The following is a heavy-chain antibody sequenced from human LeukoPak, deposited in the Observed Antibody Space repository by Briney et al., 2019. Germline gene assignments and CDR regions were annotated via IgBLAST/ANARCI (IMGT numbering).Heavy chain of an antibody. V-gene: IGHV3-74*01. J-gene: IGHJ4*02. CDR2: INSDGSST. CDR1: GFSLSGYW. D-gene: IGHD3-10*01. Sequence: GGSLRLSCAASGFSLSGYWMHWVRQAPGKGLVWVSRINSDGSSTSYADSVKGRFTISRDNAKNTLYLQMNSLRAEDTAVYYCANDVSGFGESELDYWGQGTLVTVSS. CDR3: ANDVSGFGESELDY.